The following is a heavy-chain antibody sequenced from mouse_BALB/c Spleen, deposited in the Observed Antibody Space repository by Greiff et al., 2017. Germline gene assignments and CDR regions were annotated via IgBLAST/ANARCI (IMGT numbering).Heavy chain of an antibody. D-gene: IGHD1-1*01. CDR2: ISNGGGST. CDR3: AIQELTHYYFDY. Sequence: EVMLVESGGGLVQPGGSLKLSCAASGFTFSSYTMSWVRQTPEKRLEWVAYISNGGGSTYYHDTVKGRFTISRDNAKNTLYLQMSSLKSEDTAMYYCAIQELTHYYFDYWGQGTTLTVSS. CDR1: GFTFSSYT. V-gene: IGHV5-12-2*01. J-gene: IGHJ2*01.